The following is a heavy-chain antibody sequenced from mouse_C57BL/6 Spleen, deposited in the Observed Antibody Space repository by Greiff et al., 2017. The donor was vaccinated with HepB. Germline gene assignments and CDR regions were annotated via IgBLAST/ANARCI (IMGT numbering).Heavy chain of an antibody. D-gene: IGHD1-1*01. J-gene: IGHJ3*01. CDR3: ATHYYGSSYGFAY. Sequence: DVKLVESGGGLVKPGGSLKLSCAASGFTFSDYGMHWVRQAPEKGLEWVAYISSGSSTIYYADTLKGRSTLSRDNAKNTVFLQMTSLRSEDTAMYYCATHYYGSSYGFAYWGQGTLVTVSA. CDR1: GFTFSDYG. CDR2: ISSGSSTI. V-gene: IGHV5-17*01.